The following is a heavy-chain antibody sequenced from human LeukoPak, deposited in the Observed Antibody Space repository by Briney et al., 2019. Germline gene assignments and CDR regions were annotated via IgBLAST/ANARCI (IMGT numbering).Heavy chain of an antibody. D-gene: IGHD1-7*01. V-gene: IGHV4-61*02. CDR2: IYTRGSA. CDR1: GGSNSSGSYY. CDR3: ARSVGQLELGYYYYMDV. Sequence: SQTLSLTCTVSGGSNSSGSYYWSWIRQPAGKGLEWIGRIYTRGSANYNPSLKSRVNISVDTSKNQFSLKLSSVTAADTAVYYCARSVGQLELGYYYYMDVWGKGTTVTVSS. J-gene: IGHJ6*03.